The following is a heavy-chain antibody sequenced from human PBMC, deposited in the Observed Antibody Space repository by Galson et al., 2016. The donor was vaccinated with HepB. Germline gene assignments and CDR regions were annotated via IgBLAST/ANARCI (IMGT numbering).Heavy chain of an antibody. Sequence: SETLSLTCSVSGASVSIGSFYWSWIRQSPGKGLEWIGYIYYSGSTKYNPSLKSRVTISVDTSKNHFSLKLTSVTAADTAVYYCAGAGGWLQDNYFDYWGQGTLVTGSA. D-gene: IGHD6-19*01. CDR1: GASVSIGSFY. J-gene: IGHJ4*02. CDR3: AGAGGWLQDNYFDY. V-gene: IGHV4-61*03. CDR2: IYYSGST.